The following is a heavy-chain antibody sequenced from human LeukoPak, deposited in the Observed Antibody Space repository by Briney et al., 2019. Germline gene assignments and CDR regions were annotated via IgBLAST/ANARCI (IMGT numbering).Heavy chain of an antibody. CDR2: IYYSGST. D-gene: IGHD6-13*01. CDR1: GGSISSYY. CDR3: ARTQPGPEAAAGTYYYYGMDV. J-gene: IGHJ6*02. V-gene: IGHV4-59*08. Sequence: SETLSLTCTVSGGSISSYYWSWIRQPPGKGLEWIGYIYYSGSTNYNPSLKSRVTISVDTSKNQFSLKLSSVTAADTAVYYCARTQPGPEAAAGTYYYYGMDVWGQGTTVTVSS.